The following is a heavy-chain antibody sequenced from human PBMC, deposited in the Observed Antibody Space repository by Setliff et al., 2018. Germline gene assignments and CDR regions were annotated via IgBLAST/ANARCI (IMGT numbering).Heavy chain of an antibody. Sequence: GGSLRLSCAASGFSFISYAMSWVRQAPGKGLEWVSTIIGSGSTIYYVDSVKGRFTISRDNAKNSLYLQMNSLRAEDTAVYYCARFACSGGSCYLSSSDYWGQGTLVTVSS. D-gene: IGHD2-15*01. V-gene: IGHV3-48*03. CDR2: IIGSGSTI. CDR1: GFSFISYA. CDR3: ARFACSGGSCYLSSSDY. J-gene: IGHJ4*02.